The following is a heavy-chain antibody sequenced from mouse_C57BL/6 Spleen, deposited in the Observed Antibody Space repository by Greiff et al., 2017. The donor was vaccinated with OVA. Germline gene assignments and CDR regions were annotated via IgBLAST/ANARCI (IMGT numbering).Heavy chain of an antibody. V-gene: IGHV1-50*01. CDR2: IDPSDSYT. J-gene: IGHJ3*01. CDR3: ARVGRDFLFAY. D-gene: IGHD4-1*01. Sequence: QVQLQQPGAELVKPGASVKLSCKASGYTFTSYWMQWVKQRPGQGLEWIGEIDPSDSYTNYNQKFKGKATLTVDTSSSTAYMQLSSLTSEDSAVYYFARVGRDFLFAYWGQGTLVTVSA. CDR1: GYTFTSYW.